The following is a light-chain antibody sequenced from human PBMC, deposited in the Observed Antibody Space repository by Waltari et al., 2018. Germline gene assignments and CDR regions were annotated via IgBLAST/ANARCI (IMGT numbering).Light chain of an antibody. CDR2: WAS. CDR1: QSIFHSSNNKNY. Sequence: DIVMTQSPDSLAVSLGERATINCKSNQSIFHSSNNKNYLTWYQHKPGQPPKLLSYWASTRESGVPDRVSGGGSGTDFTLTISSLQAEDVAVYYCQQYFGTPRTFGGGTRVEIK. V-gene: IGKV4-1*01. J-gene: IGKJ4*01. CDR3: QQYFGTPRT.